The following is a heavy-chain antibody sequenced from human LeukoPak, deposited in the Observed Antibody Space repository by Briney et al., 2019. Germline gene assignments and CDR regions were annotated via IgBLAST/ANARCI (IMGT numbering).Heavy chain of an antibody. CDR3: ARGYSSSWFKFDP. Sequence: PSETLSLTCTVSGVSISSYYWSWIRQPPGKGLEWIGYIYYSGSTNYNPSLKSRVTISVDTSKNQLSLKLSSVAAADTAVYYCARGYSSSWFKFDPWGQGTLVTVSS. V-gene: IGHV4-59*01. D-gene: IGHD6-13*01. CDR2: IYYSGST. J-gene: IGHJ5*02. CDR1: GVSISSYY.